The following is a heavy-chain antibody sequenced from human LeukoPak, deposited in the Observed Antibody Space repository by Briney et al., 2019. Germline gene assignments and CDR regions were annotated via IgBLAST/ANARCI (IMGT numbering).Heavy chain of an antibody. CDR2: INPSGGST. J-gene: IGHJ4*02. Sequence: GASVKVSCKASGYTFTSYYMHWVRHAPGQGLEWMGIINPSGGSTSYAQKFQGRVTMTRDTSTSTVYMELSSLRSEDTAVYYCARLGRPLRRLGAGPNILTGYDYWGQGTLVTVSS. V-gene: IGHV1-46*01. CDR1: GYTFTSYY. CDR3: ARLGRPLRRLGAGPNILTGYDY. D-gene: IGHD3-9*01.